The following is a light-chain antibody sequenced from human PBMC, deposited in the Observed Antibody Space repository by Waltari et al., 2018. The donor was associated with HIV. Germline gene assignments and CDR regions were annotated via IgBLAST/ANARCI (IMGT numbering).Light chain of an antibody. V-gene: IGLV3-21*04. CDR2: YDS. J-gene: IGLJ3*02. Sequence: SYVLTQPPSVSVAPGKTASITCEAANIGSKGVHWYQQKPGQAPILVIYYDSDRPSGIPERFSGSNSGNTATLTSSRVEAGDEADYYCQVWHISTDHWVFGAGTKLTVV. CDR3: QVWHISTDHWV. CDR1: NIGSKG.